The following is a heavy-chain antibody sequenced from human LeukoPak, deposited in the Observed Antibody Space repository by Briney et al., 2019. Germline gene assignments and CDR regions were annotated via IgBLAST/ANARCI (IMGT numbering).Heavy chain of an antibody. CDR1: GFTLGDYA. D-gene: IGHD4-23*01. CDR3: ARVVYGGNSDEDY. V-gene: IGHV3-49*04. Sequence: HSGGSLRLSCTASGFTLGDYAMSWVRQAPGKGLEWVGFIRSKAYGGTTEYAASVKGRFTISRDDSKSIAYLQMNSLKTEDTAVYYCARVVYGGNSDEDYWGQGTLVTVSS. J-gene: IGHJ4*02. CDR2: IRSKAYGGTT.